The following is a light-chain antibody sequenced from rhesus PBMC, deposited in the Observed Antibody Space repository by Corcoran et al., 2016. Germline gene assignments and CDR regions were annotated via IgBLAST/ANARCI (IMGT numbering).Light chain of an antibody. V-gene: IGLV2-13*03. CDR3: SSFACSSTFI. Sequence: QAAPTQSPSVSGSPGQSVTISCTGPSSDIRGSNRVSWYQQHPGKAPKLMIYEVSRRPPGVSDRFSGSKSGYTASLTISGLQAEDEAYYYGSSFACSSTFIYGPGTRFSVI. CDR2: EVS. J-gene: IGLJ1*01. CDR1: SSDIRGSNR.